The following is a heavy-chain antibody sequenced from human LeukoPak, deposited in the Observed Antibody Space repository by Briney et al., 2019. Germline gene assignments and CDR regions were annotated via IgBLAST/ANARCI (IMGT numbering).Heavy chain of an antibody. CDR1: GFTFSSYA. D-gene: IGHD2-15*01. CDR2: ISGSGGST. CDR3: AEAGYCSGGSCYSTDY. J-gene: IGHJ4*02. V-gene: IGHV3-23*01. Sequence: GGSLRLSCAASGFTFSSYAMSWVRQAPGKGLEWVSAISGSGGSTYYADSVKGRFTISRDNSKNTLYLQMNSLRAEDTAVYYCAEAGYCSGGSCYSTDYWGQGTLVTVSS.